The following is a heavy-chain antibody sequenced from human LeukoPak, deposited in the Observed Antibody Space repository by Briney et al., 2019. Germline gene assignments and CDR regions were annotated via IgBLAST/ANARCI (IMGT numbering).Heavy chain of an antibody. Sequence: SETLSLTCTVSGGSINSYYWSWIRQPPGKGLEWIGYIYSSGTTNYNPSLKSRVTISVDTSKNEFSPKLSSVTAADTAVYYCARAYHSSWYLNWFDPWGQGTLVTVSS. V-gene: IGHV4-59*12. D-gene: IGHD6-13*01. CDR1: GGSINSYY. CDR2: IYSSGTT. CDR3: ARAYHSSWYLNWFDP. J-gene: IGHJ5*02.